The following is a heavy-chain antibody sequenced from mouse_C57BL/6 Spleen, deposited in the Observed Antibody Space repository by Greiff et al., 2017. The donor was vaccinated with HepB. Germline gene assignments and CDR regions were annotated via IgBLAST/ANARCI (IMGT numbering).Heavy chain of an antibody. CDR1: GYTFTSYW. V-gene: IGHV1-64*01. Sequence: VQLQQPGAELVKPGASVKLSCKASGYTFTSYWMHWVKQRPGQGLEWIGMIHPNSGSTNYNEKFKSKATLTVDKSSSTAYMQLSSLTSEDSAVYYCARSDVTGAMDYWGQGTSVTVSS. CDR2: IHPNSGST. D-gene: IGHD2-12*01. CDR3: ARSDVTGAMDY. J-gene: IGHJ4*01.